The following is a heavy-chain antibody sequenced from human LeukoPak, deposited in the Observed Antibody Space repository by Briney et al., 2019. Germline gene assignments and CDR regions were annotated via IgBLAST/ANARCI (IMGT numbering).Heavy chain of an antibody. V-gene: IGHV1-24*01. CDR2: FDPEDGET. CDR3: ATGVTTVTPYYYYGMDV. CDR1: GYTLTELS. J-gene: IGHJ6*02. Sequence: GASVKVSCKVSGYTLTELSMHWVRQAPGKGLEWMGGFDPEDGETIYAQKFQGRVTMTEDTSTDTAYMELSSLRSEDTAVYYCATGVTTVTPYYYYGMDVWGQGTTVTVSS. D-gene: IGHD4-17*01.